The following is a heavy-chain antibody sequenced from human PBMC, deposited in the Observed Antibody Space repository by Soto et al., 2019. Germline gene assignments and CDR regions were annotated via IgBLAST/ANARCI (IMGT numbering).Heavy chain of an antibody. D-gene: IGHD3-3*01. V-gene: IGHV1-18*04. J-gene: IGHJ4*02. CDR2: THAYNGNT. Sequence: QVQLVQSGGEVKKPGASVMVSCKASGYTFISYGITWVRQAPGQGLEWMGWTHAYNGNTNYAQNLQGRVTMTTDTSTSTASMELRSLRSDDTAVYFCARVGMKNYDFWSGYLDHWGQGTLITVSS. CDR3: ARVGMKNYDFWSGYLDH. CDR1: GYTFISYG.